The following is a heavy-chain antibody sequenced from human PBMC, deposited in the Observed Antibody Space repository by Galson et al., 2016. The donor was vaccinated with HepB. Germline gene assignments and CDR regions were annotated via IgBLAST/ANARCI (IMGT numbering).Heavy chain of an antibody. D-gene: IGHD3-16*01. V-gene: IGHV3-23*01. Sequence: SLRLSCAASGFTCSSYVMTWVRQAPGKGLEWVAALNDGGDRTAYADSVKGRFIISRENTKNTVYLQMNILRVDDTAIYYCTRRTGGRPDYWGQGTPVAVSS. CDR1: GFTCSSYV. J-gene: IGHJ4*02. CDR3: TRRTGGRPDY. CDR2: LNDGGDRT.